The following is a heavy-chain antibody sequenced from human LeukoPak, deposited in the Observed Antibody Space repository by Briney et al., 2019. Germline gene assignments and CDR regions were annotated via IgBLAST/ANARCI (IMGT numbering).Heavy chain of an antibody. V-gene: IGHV4-34*01. CDR3: ARGYGYSSPSGPHDY. J-gene: IGHJ4*02. D-gene: IGHD6-6*01. CDR2: INHSGST. Sequence: SETLSLTCAVYGGSFSDCYWSWIRQPPGKGLEWIGEINHSGSTNYNPSLKSRVTISVDTSKNQFSLKLSSVTAADTAVYYCARGYGYSSPSGPHDYWGQGTLVTVSS. CDR1: GGSFSDCY.